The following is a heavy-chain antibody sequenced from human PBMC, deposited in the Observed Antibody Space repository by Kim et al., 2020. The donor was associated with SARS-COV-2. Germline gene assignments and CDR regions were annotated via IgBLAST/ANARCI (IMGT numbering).Heavy chain of an antibody. CDR3: ARVMKYYYGSGSYLYYFDY. D-gene: IGHD3-10*01. CDR2: IYHSGST. J-gene: IGHJ4*02. CDR1: GYSISSGYY. V-gene: IGHV4-38-2*02. Sequence: SETLSLTCTVSGYSISSGYYWGWIRQPPGKGLEWIGSIYHSGSTYYNPSLKSRVTISVDTSKNQFSLKLSSVTAADTAVYYCARVMKYYYGSGSYLYYFDYWGQGTLVTVSS.